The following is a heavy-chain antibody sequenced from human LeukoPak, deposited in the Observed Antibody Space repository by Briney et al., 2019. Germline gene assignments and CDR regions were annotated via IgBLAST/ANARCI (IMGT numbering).Heavy chain of an antibody. V-gene: IGHV4-59*01. CDR3: ARVAVKTLYSSSTSCYDVLWFDP. J-gene: IGHJ5*02. Sequence: NPSETLSLTCTVSGGSISSYYWSWIRQPPGKGLEWIGYIYYSGSTNYNPSLKSRVTISVATSTNQFSQKLSSVTAADTAVYYYARVAVKTLYSSSTSCYDVLWFDPWGEGTVATVSS. CDR2: IYYSGST. CDR1: GGSISSYY. D-gene: IGHD2-2*01.